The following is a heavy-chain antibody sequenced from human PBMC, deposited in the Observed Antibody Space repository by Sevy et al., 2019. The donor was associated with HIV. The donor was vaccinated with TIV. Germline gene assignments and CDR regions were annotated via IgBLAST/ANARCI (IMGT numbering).Heavy chain of an antibody. Sequence: GSLRLSCTASGFTFGDYPLSWFRQPPGKGLEWVGFIRSKAYGGTTQYAASVKGRFTISRHDSKSIAYLQMNSLKTEDTAVYYCSRFGASVFVPAANWSLDYWGQGSLVTVSS. V-gene: IGHV3-49*03. CDR1: GFTFGDYP. D-gene: IGHD2-2*01. J-gene: IGHJ4*02. CDR2: IRSKAYGGTT. CDR3: SRFGASVFVPAANWSLDY.